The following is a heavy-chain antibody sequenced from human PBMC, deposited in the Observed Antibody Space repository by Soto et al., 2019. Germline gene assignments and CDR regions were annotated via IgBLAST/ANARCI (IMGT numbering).Heavy chain of an antibody. CDR2: IYWDDDK. CDR3: AHTTSELWFGELAYYFDY. V-gene: IGHV2-5*02. CDR1: RFSLSTSGVG. Sequence: SGPTPGNHTQTLTLTCTSPRFSLSTSGVGVGWIRQPPGKALEWLALIYWDDDKRYSPSLKSRLTITKDTSKNQVVLTMTNMDPVDTATYYCAHTTSELWFGELAYYFDYWGQGTLVTVSS. J-gene: IGHJ4*02. D-gene: IGHD3-10*01.